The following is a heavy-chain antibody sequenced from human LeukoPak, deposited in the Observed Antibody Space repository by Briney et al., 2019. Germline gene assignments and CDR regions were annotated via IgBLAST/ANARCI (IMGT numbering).Heavy chain of an antibody. CDR2: ISSSSSYI. CDR3: ARDAPLLYYDILTGYTTEFDY. Sequence: GGSLRLSCAASGFTFSSYSMNWVRQAPGKGLEWVSSISSSSSYIYYADSVKGRFTISRDNAKSSLYLQMNSLRAEDTAVYYCARDAPLLYYDILTGYTTEFDYWGQGTLVTVSS. J-gene: IGHJ4*02. V-gene: IGHV3-21*01. D-gene: IGHD3-9*01. CDR1: GFTFSSYS.